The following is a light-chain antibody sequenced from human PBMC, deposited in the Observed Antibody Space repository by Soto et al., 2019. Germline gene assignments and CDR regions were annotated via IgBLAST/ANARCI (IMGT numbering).Light chain of an antibody. CDR2: AAS. CDR3: QQLDSFPLT. J-gene: IGKJ5*01. CDR1: QGISRW. V-gene: IGKV1-12*01. Sequence: DIQMTQSPSSVSASVGDRVTSTCRASQGISRWLAWYQKKPGRAPKLLIYAASSLQSGVPVRCSGSGSGTDFTLSISSLEPEDVATYYCQQLDSFPLTFGQGTRLGIK.